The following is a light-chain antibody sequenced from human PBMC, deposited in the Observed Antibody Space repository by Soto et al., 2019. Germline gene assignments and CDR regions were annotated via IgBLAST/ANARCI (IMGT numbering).Light chain of an antibody. J-gene: IGLJ3*02. CDR1: TSDIEAYYF. Sequence: QSALTQPASVPGSPGQSITISCTRITSDIEAYYFVSWYQQHPGRAPKLLISEFNNRPSGISHRFSGSGSGNTASLTISGLQAEDEADYYCSSYTTTTTLFGGGTKLTVL. CDR3: SSYTTTTTL. CDR2: EFN. V-gene: IGLV2-14*01.